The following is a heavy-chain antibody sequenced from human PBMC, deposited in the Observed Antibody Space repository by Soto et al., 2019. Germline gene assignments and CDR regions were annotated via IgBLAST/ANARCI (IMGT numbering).Heavy chain of an antibody. CDR3: ARPYCSGGSCYSVFDY. V-gene: IGHV1-18*01. CDR1: GYTFTSYG. CDR2: ISAYNGNT. J-gene: IGHJ4*02. D-gene: IGHD2-15*01. Sequence: QVQLVQSGAEVKKPGASVKVSCKASGYTFTSYGISWVRQAPGQGLEWMGWISAYNGNTNYAQKLQGRVTMTTDTSTSTACMELRSLRSDDTAVYYCARPYCSGGSCYSVFDYWGQGTLVTVSS.